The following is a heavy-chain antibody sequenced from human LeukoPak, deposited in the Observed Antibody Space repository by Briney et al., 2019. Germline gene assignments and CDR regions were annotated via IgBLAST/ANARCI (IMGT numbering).Heavy chain of an antibody. V-gene: IGHV4-39*07. D-gene: IGHD5-24*01. CDR2: IYYSGST. CDR1: GGSISSSSYY. CDR3: ARGSRTRRWLQARNPYYFDY. J-gene: IGHJ4*02. Sequence: SETLSLTCTVSGGSISSSSYYWGWIRQPPGKGLEWIGSIYYSGSTYYNPSLKSRVTISVDTSKNQFSLKLSSVTAADTAVYYCARGSRTRRWLQARNPYYFDYWGQGTLVTVSS.